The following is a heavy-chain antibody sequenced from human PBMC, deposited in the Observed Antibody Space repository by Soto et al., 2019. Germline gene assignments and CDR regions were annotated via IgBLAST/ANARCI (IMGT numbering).Heavy chain of an antibody. Sequence: GGSLRLSCAASGFTFDDYAMHWVRQAPGKGLEWVSGISWNSGSIGYADSVKGRFTISRDNAKNSLYLQMNSLRAEDTALYYCAKDKTWEYGGSTVFDYWGQGTLVTVSS. CDR2: ISWNSGSI. J-gene: IGHJ4*02. V-gene: IGHV3-9*01. CDR3: AKDKTWEYGGSTVFDY. CDR1: GFTFDDYA. D-gene: IGHD1-26*01.